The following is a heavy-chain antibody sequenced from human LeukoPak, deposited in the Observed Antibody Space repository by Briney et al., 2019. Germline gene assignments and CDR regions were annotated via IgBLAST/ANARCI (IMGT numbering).Heavy chain of an antibody. Sequence: ASVKVSCKASGGTFSSYAISWVRQPPGQGLEWMGGIIPIFGTANYAQKFQGRVTITTDESTSTAYMELSSLRSEDTAVYYCASGYSSSPYELGYWGQGTLVTVSS. V-gene: IGHV1-69*05. J-gene: IGHJ4*02. CDR3: ASGYSSSPYELGY. CDR1: GGTFSSYA. D-gene: IGHD6-13*01. CDR2: IIPIFGTA.